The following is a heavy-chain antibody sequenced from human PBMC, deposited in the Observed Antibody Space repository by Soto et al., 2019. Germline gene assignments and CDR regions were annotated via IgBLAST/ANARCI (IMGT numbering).Heavy chain of an antibody. CDR1: GFTFSSYA. D-gene: IGHD3-3*01. CDR2: ISGSGGST. Sequence: GGSLRLSCAASGFTFSSYAMSWVRQAPGKGLEWVSAISGSGGSTYYADSVKGRFTISRDNSKNTLYLQMNSLRAEDTAVYYCAKDASGGELRFLAGDVWGQGTTVTVSS. J-gene: IGHJ6*02. V-gene: IGHV3-23*01. CDR3: AKDASGGELRFLAGDV.